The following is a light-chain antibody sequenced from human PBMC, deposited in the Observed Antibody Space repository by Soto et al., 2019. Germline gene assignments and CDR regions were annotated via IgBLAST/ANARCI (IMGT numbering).Light chain of an antibody. CDR2: GAS. J-gene: IGKJ1*01. Sequence: ETVMTQSPATLSVSPGERATLSCRASQSVSSNLAWYQQKPGQAPRLLIYGASYRATGIPARFSGSGSGTEFTLTIRGLQSEDLAVYYCQQYYYWPPWTFGQGTKVEIK. CDR3: QQYYYWPPWT. CDR1: QSVSSN. V-gene: IGKV3-15*01.